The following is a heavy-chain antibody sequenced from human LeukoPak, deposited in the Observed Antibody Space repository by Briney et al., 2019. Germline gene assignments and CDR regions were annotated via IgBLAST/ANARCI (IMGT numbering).Heavy chain of an antibody. CDR2: IKQDGSET. CDR1: GFIFSNYW. D-gene: IGHD1-1*01. J-gene: IGHJ4*02. CDR3: AREILEPGKTHEY. Sequence: GGSLRLSCATSGFIFSNYWMSWVRQAPGKGLEWVANIKQDGSETYYVDSVKGRFTISRDDAKNSLYLQMNSLRAEDTAMYYCAREILEPGKTHEYWGQGTLVTVSS. V-gene: IGHV3-7*01.